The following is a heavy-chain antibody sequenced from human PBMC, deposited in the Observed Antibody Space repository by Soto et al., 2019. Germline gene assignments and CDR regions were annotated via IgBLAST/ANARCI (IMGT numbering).Heavy chain of an antibody. D-gene: IGHD5-12*01. V-gene: IGHV1-18*01. CDR3: ARHHGPTTSENWFDP. CDR2: ISTYSGDT. J-gene: IGHJ5*02. CDR1: GYTFFTYD. Sequence: ASVRVSCKXSGYTFFTYDISWVRQAPGQGLEWMGWISTYSGDTKYAQKFQGRVTMTTDTSTTTAYLELRSLRSDDTAVYYCARHHGPTTSENWFDPWGQGTLVTVSS.